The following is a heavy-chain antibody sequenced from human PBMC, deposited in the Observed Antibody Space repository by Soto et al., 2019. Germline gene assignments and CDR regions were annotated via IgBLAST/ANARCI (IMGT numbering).Heavy chain of an antibody. CDR1: GFTFNTYG. CDR3: AKVGCSSSTCLHRRYSYGYVDLDY. V-gene: IGHV3-30*18. D-gene: IGHD2-2*01. Sequence: QVQLVESGGGVVQPGRSLRLSCAASGFTFNTYGIHWVRQAPGKGLEWVAVVSSDGSTKYYADSVKGRFTVSKDNSKNTVYLQMNSLRGEDTAVYYCAKVGCSSSTCLHRRYSYGYVDLDYWGQGTLVTVSS. J-gene: IGHJ4*02. CDR2: VSSDGSTK.